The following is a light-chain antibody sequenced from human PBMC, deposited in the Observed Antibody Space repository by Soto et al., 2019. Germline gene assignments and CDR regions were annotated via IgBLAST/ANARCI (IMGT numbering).Light chain of an antibody. CDR3: QQYKSWPPIT. J-gene: IGKJ5*01. CDR1: QTVPSR. Sequence: EIVFTQSPATLSLSPGERATLSCMASQTVPSRIAWYQQKPGQAPSLLIYGASTRATGVPDRFSGTGSGTEFTLTISSLKSEDYAVYYCQQYKSWPPITFGQGTRLEIK. CDR2: GAS. V-gene: IGKV3-15*01.